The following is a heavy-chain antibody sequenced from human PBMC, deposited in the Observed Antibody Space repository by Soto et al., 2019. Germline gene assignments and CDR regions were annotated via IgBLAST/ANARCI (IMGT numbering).Heavy chain of an antibody. V-gene: IGHV1-69*13. Sequence: SVKVSCKASGYTFTSYDINWVRQATGQGLEWMGGIIPIFGTANYAQKFQGRVTITADESTSTAYMELSSLRSEDTAVYYCARDENYCSSTSCYAGDYYYYGMDVWGQGTTVTVSS. J-gene: IGHJ6*02. D-gene: IGHD2-2*01. CDR2: IIPIFGTA. CDR1: GYTFTSYD. CDR3: ARDENYCSSTSCYAGDYYYYGMDV.